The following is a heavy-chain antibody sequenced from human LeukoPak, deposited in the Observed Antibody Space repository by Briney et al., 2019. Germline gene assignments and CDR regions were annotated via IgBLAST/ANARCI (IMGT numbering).Heavy chain of an antibody. CDR1: GYTFTSYG. V-gene: IGHV1-18*01. D-gene: IGHD6-13*01. J-gene: IGHJ5*02. CDR2: ISAYNGNT. Sequence: ASVKVSCKASGYTFTSYGISWVRQAPGQGLEWMGWISAYNGNTNYAQKLQGRVTMTTDTSTSTAYMELRSLRSDDTAAYYCARGTSSSWYRGVYNWFDPWGQGTLVTVSS. CDR3: ARGTSSSWYRGVYNWFDP.